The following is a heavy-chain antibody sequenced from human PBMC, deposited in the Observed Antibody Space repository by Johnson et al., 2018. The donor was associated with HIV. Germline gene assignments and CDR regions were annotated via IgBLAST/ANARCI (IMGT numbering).Heavy chain of an antibody. D-gene: IGHD6-6*01. V-gene: IGHV3-23*04. CDR1: GFTFSSYA. J-gene: IGHJ3*02. Sequence: VQLVESGGGVVQPGRSLRLSCAASGFTFSSYAMSWVRQAPGKGLEWVSAISGSGGSTYYADSVKGRFTISRDNSNNTLYLQMNSLRAEDTAVYYCARDQEQLVPWDAFDIWGQGTMVTVSS. CDR2: ISGSGGST. CDR3: ARDQEQLVPWDAFDI.